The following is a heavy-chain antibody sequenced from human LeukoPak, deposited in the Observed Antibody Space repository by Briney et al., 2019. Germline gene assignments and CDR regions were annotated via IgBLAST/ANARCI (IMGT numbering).Heavy chain of an antibody. D-gene: IGHD6-19*01. Sequence: GGSLRLSCAASGFTFSSYAMSWVRQAPGKGLEWVSAISGSGGGSYYADSVKGRFTISRDNSKNTLYLQMNSLRAEDTAVYYCAKTRGSSGWYFDYWGQGTLVTVSS. CDR1: GFTFSSYA. CDR2: ISGSGGGS. V-gene: IGHV3-23*01. CDR3: AKTRGSSGWYFDY. J-gene: IGHJ4*02.